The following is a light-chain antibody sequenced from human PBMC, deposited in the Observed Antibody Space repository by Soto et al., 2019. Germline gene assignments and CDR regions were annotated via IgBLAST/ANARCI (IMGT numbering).Light chain of an antibody. J-gene: IGLJ1*01. CDR3: SSYTSSRPYV. Sequence: QSVLIQPPSVSGSPGQSVTISCTGTSSDVGSYDYVSWYQQHPGTVPKPMIYNVNTQPSGVPDRFSGSKSGNTASMTISGLQAEDEADYYCSSYTSSRPYVFGTGTKV. CDR1: SSDVGSYDY. CDR2: NVN. V-gene: IGLV2-18*02.